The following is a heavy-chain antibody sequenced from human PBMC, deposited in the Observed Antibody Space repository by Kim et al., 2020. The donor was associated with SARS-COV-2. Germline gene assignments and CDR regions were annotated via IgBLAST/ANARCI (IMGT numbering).Heavy chain of an antibody. CDR1: GGSLSDYH. CDR2: IDHSGST. Sequence: SETLSRTCAVYGGSLSDYHWGWIRQPPGKGLEWIGEIDHSGSTQDNPSLKSRVTISIDTSKNQFSLKLSSVTAADTAVYYCAREVSRWYSYGTYYWNFDLWGRGTLVTVSS. CDR3: AREVSRWYSYGTYYWNFDL. D-gene: IGHD5-18*01. V-gene: IGHV4-34*01. J-gene: IGHJ2*01.